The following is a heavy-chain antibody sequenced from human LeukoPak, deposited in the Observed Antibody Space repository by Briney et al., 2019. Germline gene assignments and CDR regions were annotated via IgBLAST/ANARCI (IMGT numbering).Heavy chain of an antibody. CDR2: IYYSGST. J-gene: IGHJ6*03. D-gene: IGHD2-2*01. Sequence: SETLSLTCTVSGGSISSYYWSWIRHPPGKGLEWIGYIYYSGSTYYNPSLKSRVTISVDTSKNQFSLKLSSVTAADTAVYYCVVVVPAAILYYYYYMDVWGKGTTVTVSS. CDR3: VVVVPAAILYYYYYMDV. CDR1: GGSISSYY. V-gene: IGHV4-59*04.